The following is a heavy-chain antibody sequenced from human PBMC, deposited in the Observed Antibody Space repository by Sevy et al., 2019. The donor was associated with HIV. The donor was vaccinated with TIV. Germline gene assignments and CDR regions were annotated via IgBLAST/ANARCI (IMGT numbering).Heavy chain of an antibody. J-gene: IGHJ4*02. CDR3: VMDRRLYXFDX. CDR1: GFXFSSYA. CDR2: ISGSGGST. D-gene: IGHD6-19*01. V-gene: IGHV3-23*01. Sequence: GGSLRLSCAASGFXFSSYAMSWVRQAPGKGLEWVSAISGSGGSTYYADSVKGRFTISRDNSKNTLYLQMNSLRAEDTAVYYCVMDRRLYXFDXWGQGTLVTVSS.